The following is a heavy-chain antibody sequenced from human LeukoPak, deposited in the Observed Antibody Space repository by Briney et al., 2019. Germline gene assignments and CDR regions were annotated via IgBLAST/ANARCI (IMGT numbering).Heavy chain of an antibody. J-gene: IGHJ4*02. V-gene: IGHV4-39*07. Sequence: SETLSLTCTVSGGSISSGDYCWAWIRQPPGKGLEWIGSTYYSGSTYYNPSLKSRATISVDTSKNQFSLKLSSVTAADTAMYYCARDRQQLVRGDHFDYWGQGTLVTVSS. CDR1: GGSISSGDYC. CDR2: TYYSGST. CDR3: ARDRQQLVRGDHFDY. D-gene: IGHD6-13*01.